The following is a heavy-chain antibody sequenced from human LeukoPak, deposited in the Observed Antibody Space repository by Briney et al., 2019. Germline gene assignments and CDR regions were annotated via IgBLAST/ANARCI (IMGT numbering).Heavy chain of an antibody. CDR3: ARGLSGSGSSNWFDP. Sequence: PSETLSLTCAVYGGSFSGYYWSWIRQPPGKGLEWIGEINHSGSTNYNPSLKSRVTISVETSKNQFSLKLSSVTAADTAVYFCARGLSGSGSSNWFDPWGQGTLVTVSS. J-gene: IGHJ5*02. CDR1: GGSFSGYY. D-gene: IGHD3-10*01. V-gene: IGHV4-34*01. CDR2: INHSGST.